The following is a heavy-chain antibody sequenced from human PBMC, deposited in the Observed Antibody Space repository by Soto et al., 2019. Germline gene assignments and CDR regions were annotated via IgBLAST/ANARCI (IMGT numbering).Heavy chain of an antibody. CDR3: ARGGVGATVYFGYLDY. D-gene: IGHD1-26*01. CDR1: GSIINGFG. V-gene: IGHV3-33*08. Sequence: LRLPCPVFGSIINGFGMHRVIKAPGKGLEWVAVIRYDGSNIYYADSVKGRFTISRDNSKNTLYLQMDSLRAEDTAVYYCARGGVGATVYFGYLDYWGHGALVTVSS. J-gene: IGHJ4*01. CDR2: IRYDGSNI.